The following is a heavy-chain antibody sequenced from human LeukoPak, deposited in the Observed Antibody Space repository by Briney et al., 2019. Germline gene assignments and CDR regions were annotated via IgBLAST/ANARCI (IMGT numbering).Heavy chain of an antibody. CDR1: GGSISNYY. J-gene: IGHJ5*02. Sequence: PSETLSLTCTVSGGSISNYYWSWIRQPPGKGLEWIGYIFYDGDTNYNPSLRSRVTISLDTPKNQFSLKLSSVTAADTAVYYCARDFHAGGNRWFDPWGQGALVTVSS. V-gene: IGHV4-59*01. CDR3: ARDFHAGGNRWFDP. D-gene: IGHD1-14*01. CDR2: IFYDGDT.